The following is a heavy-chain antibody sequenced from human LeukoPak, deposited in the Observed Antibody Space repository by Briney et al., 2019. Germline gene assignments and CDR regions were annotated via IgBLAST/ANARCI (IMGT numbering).Heavy chain of an antibody. CDR1: GGSISSGSYY. Sequence: SETLSLTCSVSGGSISSGSYYWSWIRQPAGKGLEWIGRIYTSGSTNYNPSLKSRVTISVDTSKNQFSLKLSSVTPADTAVYYCARGGLDDFLLWGQGTLVTVSS. J-gene: IGHJ4*02. V-gene: IGHV4-61*02. CDR2: IYTSGST. CDR3: ARGGLDDFLL. D-gene: IGHD3-3*01.